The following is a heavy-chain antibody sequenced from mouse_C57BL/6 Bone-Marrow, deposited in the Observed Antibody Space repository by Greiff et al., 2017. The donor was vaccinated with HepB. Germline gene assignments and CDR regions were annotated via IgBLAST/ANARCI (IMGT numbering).Heavy chain of an antibody. D-gene: IGHD2-4*01. Sequence: VQLKQSGAELVRPGASVKLSCTASGFNIKDDYMHWVKQRPEQGLEWIGWIDPENGDTEYASKFQGKATITADTSSNTAYLQLSSLTSEDTAVYYCTTDYEYDGWGQGTTLTVSS. V-gene: IGHV14-4*01. CDR1: GFNIKDDY. CDR2: IDPENGDT. CDR3: TTDYEYDG. J-gene: IGHJ2*01.